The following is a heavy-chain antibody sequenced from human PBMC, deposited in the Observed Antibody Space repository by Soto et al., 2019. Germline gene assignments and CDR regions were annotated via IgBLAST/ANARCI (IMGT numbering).Heavy chain of an antibody. V-gene: IGHV1-69*06. J-gene: IGHJ6*02. Sequence: VELVQSGSVVKKPGSSEKVSCKTSGGPFTSFDVNWVRQAPGQGLEWMGDIIPIFDTTNYAQKFQGRVTITADMATTTAYMELGSLRSDDTAVYFCAVGLSGSYYQNGMDVWGLGTTVIVS. CDR3: AVGLSGSYYQNGMDV. CDR2: IIPIFDTT. CDR1: GGPFTSFD. D-gene: IGHD1-26*01.